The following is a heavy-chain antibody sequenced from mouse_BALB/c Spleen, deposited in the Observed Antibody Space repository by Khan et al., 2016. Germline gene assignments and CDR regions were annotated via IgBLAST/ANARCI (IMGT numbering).Heavy chain of an antibody. CDR2: ISNGGSYT. V-gene: IGHV5-6*01. Sequence: EVELVESGGDLVKPGGSLKLSCAASGFTFSSYGMSWVRQTPDKRLEWVATISNGGSYTYYPDSVKGRFTISRDNAKNTLYLQMRSLTSEDTAMEYYARHVNANYHYHAMYYWRQGSSVTVSS. J-gene: IGHJ4*01. CDR3: ARHVNANYHYHAMYY. D-gene: IGHD2-1*01. CDR1: GFTFSSYG.